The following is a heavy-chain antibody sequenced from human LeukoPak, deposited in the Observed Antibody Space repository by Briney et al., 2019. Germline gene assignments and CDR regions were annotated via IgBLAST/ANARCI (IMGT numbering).Heavy chain of an antibody. CDR3: ASGGSSRWYYFDY. D-gene: IGHD6-13*01. Sequence: AAGTVSCRASGYTVSSYGINWGRRATGQGFEWMGWMNPNSGNTGYAQKFQGRVTMTRNTSISTAYMELSSLRSEDTAVYYCASGGSSRWYYFDYWGQGTLVPVSS. CDR1: GYTVSSYG. V-gene: IGHV1-8*01. J-gene: IGHJ4*02. CDR2: MNPNSGNT.